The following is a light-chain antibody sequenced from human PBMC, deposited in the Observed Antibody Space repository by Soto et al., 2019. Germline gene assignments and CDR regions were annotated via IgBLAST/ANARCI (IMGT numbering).Light chain of an antibody. J-gene: IGLJ1*01. Sequence: QSVLTQPASVSWSPGQSITISCTGTRSDVGGYNYVSWYQQHPGKAPKLMIYEVSNRPSGVSNRFSGSKSGNTASLTISGLQAEDEADYYCSSYTSSSTYVFGTGTKVTVL. CDR2: EVS. CDR3: SSYTSSSTYV. CDR1: RSDVGGYNY. V-gene: IGLV2-14*01.